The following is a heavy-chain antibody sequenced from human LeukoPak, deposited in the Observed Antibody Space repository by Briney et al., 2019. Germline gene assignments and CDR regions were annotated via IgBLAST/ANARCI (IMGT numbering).Heavy chain of an antibody. Sequence: GGSLRLSCAASGFTFSSYSMNWVRQAPGKGLEWVSSISSSSSYIYYADSVKGRFTISRDNAKNSLYLQMNSLRAEDTAVYYCARVGGIAAAIDPWGQGTLVTVSS. CDR3: ARVGGIAAAIDP. D-gene: IGHD6-13*01. J-gene: IGHJ5*02. V-gene: IGHV3-21*01. CDR2: ISSSSSYI. CDR1: GFTFSSYS.